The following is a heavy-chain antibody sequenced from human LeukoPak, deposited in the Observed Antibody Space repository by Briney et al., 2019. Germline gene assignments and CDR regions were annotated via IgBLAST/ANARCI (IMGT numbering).Heavy chain of an antibody. V-gene: IGHV1-18*01. Sequence: ASVRVSCKASGYTFTSYGISWVRQAPGQGLEWMAWISAYSGNTDYTQKLQGRVTTTTDTSTSTAYMELRSLRSDDTAVYYCARDGGYDARLDYWGQGTLVTVSS. CDR1: GYTFTSYG. D-gene: IGHD5-12*01. J-gene: IGHJ4*02. CDR3: ARDGGYDARLDY. CDR2: ISAYSGNT.